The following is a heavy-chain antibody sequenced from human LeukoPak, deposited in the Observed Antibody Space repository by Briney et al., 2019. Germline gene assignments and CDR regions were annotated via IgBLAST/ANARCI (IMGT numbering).Heavy chain of an antibody. CDR3: ARVPRGTMVRGVIVYFDY. V-gene: IGHV3-7*01. J-gene: IGHJ4*02. CDR2: IKQDGSEK. Sequence: PGGSLRLSCAASGFTFSSYWMSWVRQAPGKGLEWVANIKQDGSEKYYVDSVKGRSTISRDNAKNSLYLQMNSLRAEDTAVYYCARVPRGTMVRGVIVYFDYWGQGTLVTVSS. D-gene: IGHD3-10*01. CDR1: GFTFSSYW.